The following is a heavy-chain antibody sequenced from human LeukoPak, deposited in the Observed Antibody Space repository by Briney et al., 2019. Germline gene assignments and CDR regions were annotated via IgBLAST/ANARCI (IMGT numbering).Heavy chain of an antibody. CDR3: ARGGEYSSSSGDY. CDR2: ISSSSSYI. V-gene: IGHV3-21*01. CDR1: GGDMREKW. J-gene: IGHJ4*02. Sequence: GGSLRLSCEVFGGDMREKWMSWVRQAPGKGLEWVSSISSSSSYIYYADSVKGRFTISRDNAKNSLYLQMNSLRAEDTAVYYCARGGEYSSSSGDYWGQGTLVTVSS. D-gene: IGHD6-6*01.